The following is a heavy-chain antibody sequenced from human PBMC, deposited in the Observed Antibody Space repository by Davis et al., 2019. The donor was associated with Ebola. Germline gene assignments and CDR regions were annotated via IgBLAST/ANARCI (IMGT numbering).Heavy chain of an antibody. J-gene: IGHJ6*02. Sequence: GESLKISCAASGFTFGSYSMNWVRQAPGKGLEWVSYISSRSITIYYADSVKGRFTISRDNAKNTVYLQMNSLKTEDAAVYYCAKDGGEWSPPHYYYYGMDVWGQGTTVTVSS. CDR2: ISSRSITI. D-gene: IGHD3-3*01. CDR1: GFTFGSYS. CDR3: AKDGGEWSPPHYYYYGMDV. V-gene: IGHV3-48*01.